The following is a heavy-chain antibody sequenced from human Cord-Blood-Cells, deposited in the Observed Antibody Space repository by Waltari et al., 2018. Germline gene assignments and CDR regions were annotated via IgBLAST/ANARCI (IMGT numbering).Heavy chain of an antibody. V-gene: IGHV1-2*02. CDR2: INPNSGGT. Sequence: QVQLVQSGAEVKKPGASVQVSCMASGYTFTGYYMHWVRQAPGQGLEWLGWINPNSGGTNYAQKFQGRVTMTRDTSISTAYMELSRLRSDDTAVYYCARDSSHYYYMDVWGKGTTVTVSS. CDR3: ARDSSHYYYMDV. J-gene: IGHJ6*03. CDR1: GYTFTGYY.